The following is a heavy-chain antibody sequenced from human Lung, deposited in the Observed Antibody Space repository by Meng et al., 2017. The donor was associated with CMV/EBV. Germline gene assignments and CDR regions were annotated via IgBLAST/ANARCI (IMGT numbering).Heavy chain of an antibody. Sequence: GGSLRLSCKGSGYSFSNNWIGWVRQVPGKALEWMGVIYPGDSDTRYSPSFQGQVTISADKSINTAYLQWSSLEASDTAMYYCARRYFDGSGYYLDYWGQGTLVTVSS. CDR1: GYSFSNNW. J-gene: IGHJ4*02. CDR3: ARRYFDGSGYYLDY. V-gene: IGHV5-51*01. CDR2: IYPGDSDT. D-gene: IGHD3-22*01.